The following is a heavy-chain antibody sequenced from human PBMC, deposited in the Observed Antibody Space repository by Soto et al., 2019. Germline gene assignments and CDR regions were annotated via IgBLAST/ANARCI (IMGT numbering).Heavy chain of an antibody. D-gene: IGHD6-6*01. J-gene: IGHJ4*02. Sequence: QVQLVQSGAEVKEPGASVKVSCKASGYTFTYYTIHWVRQAPGQGLEWMGSISSGNGNTKFSQKFQDRVTFTRDTSAGTAYMELGSLISEDTAVYYCARKRQLVYFDYWGQGTLVTVSS. V-gene: IGHV1-3*01. CDR1: GYTFTYYT. CDR3: ARKRQLVYFDY. CDR2: ISSGNGNT.